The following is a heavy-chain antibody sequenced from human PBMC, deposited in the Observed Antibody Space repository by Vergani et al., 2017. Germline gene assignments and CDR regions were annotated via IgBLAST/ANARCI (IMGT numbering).Heavy chain of an antibody. CDR1: GYRFTSNW. CDR3: ARRNGYTDGLYAFDI. CDR2: IFPGDSDT. Sequence: EVQLVPSGAAVKKPGESLKISCKGSGYRFTSNWIGWVGQMPGKGQEWMGIIFPGDSDTRYSPSFHGQVTISADKSISTAYLQWSSLRASDTAIYYCARRNGYTDGLYAFDIWGQGTMVTVSS. V-gene: IGHV5-51*01. D-gene: IGHD5-12*01. J-gene: IGHJ3*02.